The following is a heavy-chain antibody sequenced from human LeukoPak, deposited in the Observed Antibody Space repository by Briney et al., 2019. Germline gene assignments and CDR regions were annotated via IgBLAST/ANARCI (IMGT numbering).Heavy chain of an antibody. J-gene: IGHJ4*02. D-gene: IGHD2/OR15-2a*01. V-gene: IGHV4-59*01. CDR2: IYYSGST. CDR1: GGSISSYY. CDR3: ARFSQYYDSPTHYLDY. Sequence: SETLSLTCTVSGGSISSYYWSWIRQPPGKGLEWIGYIYYSGSTNYNPSLKSRVTISVDTSKDQFSLKLSSVTAADTAVYYCARFSQYYDSPTHYLDYWGQGILVTVSS.